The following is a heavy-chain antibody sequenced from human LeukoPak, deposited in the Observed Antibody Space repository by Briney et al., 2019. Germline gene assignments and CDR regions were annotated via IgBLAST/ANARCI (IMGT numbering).Heavy chain of an antibody. D-gene: IGHD6-13*01. CDR2: IDHSGNA. J-gene: IGHJ4*02. CDR1: GYSISSGYD. Sequence: SETLSLTCSVSGYSISSGYDWGGLRQPPGKGLEWIGSIDHSGNAYYNPSLKSRVTLSVDTSQNPFSLKLTSATASSTPFYFCARRLDTYGSSWDCWGQETLVTVSS. CDR3: ARRLDTYGSSWDC. V-gene: IGHV4-38-2*01.